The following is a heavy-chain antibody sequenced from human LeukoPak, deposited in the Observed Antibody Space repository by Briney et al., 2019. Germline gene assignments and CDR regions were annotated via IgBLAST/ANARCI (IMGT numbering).Heavy chain of an antibody. D-gene: IGHD3-10*01. CDR2: ISYDGSNK. CDR1: GFTFSSYA. V-gene: IGHV3-30*04. J-gene: IGHJ4*02. Sequence: GGSLRLSCAASGFTFSSYAMHWVRQAPGKGLEWVAVISYDGSNKYYADSVKGRFTISRDNSKNTLYLQMNSLRAEDTAVYYCAKDYGSVLWGQGTLVTVSS. CDR3: AKDYGSVL.